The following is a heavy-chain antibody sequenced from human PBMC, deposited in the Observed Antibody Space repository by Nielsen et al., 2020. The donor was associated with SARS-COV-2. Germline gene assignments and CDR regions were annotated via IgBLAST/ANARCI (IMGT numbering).Heavy chain of an antibody. CDR3: AKMSFWSGPFDY. D-gene: IGHD3-3*01. V-gene: IGHV3-9*01. J-gene: IGHJ4*02. CDR1: GFTFDDYA. CDR2: ISWNSGSI. Sequence: GGSLRLFCAASGFTFDDYAMHWVRQAPGKGLEWVSGISWNSGSIGYADSVKGRFTISRDNAKNSLYLQMNSLRAEDTALYYCAKMSFWSGPFDYWGQGTLVTVSS.